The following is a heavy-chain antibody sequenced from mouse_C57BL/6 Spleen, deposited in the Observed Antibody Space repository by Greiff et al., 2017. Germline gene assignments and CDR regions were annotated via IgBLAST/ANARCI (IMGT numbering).Heavy chain of an antibody. J-gene: IGHJ2*01. CDR2: IDPSDSYT. CDR3: ARQSALYYYGSSYDYFDY. D-gene: IGHD1-1*01. CDR1: GYTFTSYW. V-gene: IGHV1-69*01. Sequence: QVQLKQPGAELVMPGASVKLSCKASGYTFTSYWMHWVKQRPRQGLEWIGEIDPSDSYTNYNQKFKGKSTLTVDKSSSTAYMQLSSLTSEDSAVYYCARQSALYYYGSSYDYFDYWGQGTTLTVSS.